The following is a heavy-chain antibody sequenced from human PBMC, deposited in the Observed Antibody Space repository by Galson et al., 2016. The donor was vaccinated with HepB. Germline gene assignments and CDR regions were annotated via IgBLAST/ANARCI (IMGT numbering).Heavy chain of an antibody. D-gene: IGHD2-15*01. CDR3: ARGCRGGSCVDY. J-gene: IGHJ4*02. CDR1: GFALSNYS. Sequence: SLRLSCAASGFALSNYSMHWVRQAPGKGLEWVSSISIRSTYIYYADSVRGRFTISRDNAQNSLYLQMNSLRAEDTAVYYCARGCRGGSCVDYWGQGTLVTVSS. CDR2: ISIRSTYI. V-gene: IGHV3-21*01.